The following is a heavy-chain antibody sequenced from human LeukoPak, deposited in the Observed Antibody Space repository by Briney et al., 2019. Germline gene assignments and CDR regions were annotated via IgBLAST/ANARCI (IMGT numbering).Heavy chain of an antibody. D-gene: IGHD5-24*01. J-gene: IGHJ4*02. Sequence: SETLSLTCAVYGGSFSGYYWSLIRQPPGKGLEWIGEINHSGSTNYNPSLKSRVTISVDTSKNQFSLKLSSVTAADTAVYYCARVWGWLQFYLFDYWGQGTLVTVSS. V-gene: IGHV4-34*01. CDR1: GGSFSGYY. CDR2: INHSGST. CDR3: ARVWGWLQFYLFDY.